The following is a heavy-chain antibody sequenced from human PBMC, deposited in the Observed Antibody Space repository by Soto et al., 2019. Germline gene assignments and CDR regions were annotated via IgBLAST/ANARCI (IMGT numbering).Heavy chain of an antibody. CDR2: VHHDGRT. Sequence: SETLSLTCTVSGGSISSSSYYWTWVRQPPGKGLEWIGEVHHDGRTNYDPSLESRVTISVDMLKNQFSLKVTSVTVADTAVYYCAGGSQDSYYYWAQGSLVTVSS. CDR1: GGSISSSSYY. J-gene: IGHJ4*02. V-gene: IGHV4-39*07. CDR3: AGGSQDSYYY. D-gene: IGHD3-10*01.